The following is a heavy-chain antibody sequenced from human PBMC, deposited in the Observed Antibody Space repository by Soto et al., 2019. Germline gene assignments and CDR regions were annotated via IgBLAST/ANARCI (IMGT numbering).Heavy chain of an antibody. Sequence: QVQLVQSGAEVKKPGSSVKVSCKASGGTFSSYAISWVRQAPGQGLEWMGGILPIFGTANYAQKFQGRVTITADESTSTAYMELSSLRSEDTAVYYCARVEDGYSDGSYYGMDVWGQGTTVTVSS. CDR3: ARVEDGYSDGSYYGMDV. CDR2: ILPIFGTA. CDR1: GGTFSSYA. D-gene: IGHD5-18*01. V-gene: IGHV1-69*01. J-gene: IGHJ6*02.